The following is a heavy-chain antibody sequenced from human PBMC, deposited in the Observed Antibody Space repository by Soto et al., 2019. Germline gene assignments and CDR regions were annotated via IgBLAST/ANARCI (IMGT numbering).Heavy chain of an antibody. D-gene: IGHD2-21*01. CDR2: IYYGGTT. J-gene: IGHJ5*02. CDR1: GGSFSPNY. CDR3: ANVGDFYPPPAP. Sequence: SETLSLTCTLSGGSFSPNYWAWIRQPPGKGLEWIGYIYYGGTTSYNPSLKSRVTITLETSKSQFSLRLTSVTASYTALYYFANVGDFYPPPAPGVKGTVDPVS. V-gene: IGHV4-59*08.